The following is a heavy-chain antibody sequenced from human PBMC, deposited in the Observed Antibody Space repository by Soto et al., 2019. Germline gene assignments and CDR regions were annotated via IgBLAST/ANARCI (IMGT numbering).Heavy chain of an antibody. Sequence: SVKVSCKASGGTFSSYAISWVRQAPGQGLEWMRGIIPIFGTANYAQKLQGRVTITADKSTSTAYMELSSLRSEDTAVYYCARNPGGYSSSSFDYWGQGTLVTVSS. CDR1: GGTFSSYA. CDR3: ARNPGGYSSSSFDY. CDR2: IIPIFGTA. D-gene: IGHD6-6*01. J-gene: IGHJ4*02. V-gene: IGHV1-69*06.